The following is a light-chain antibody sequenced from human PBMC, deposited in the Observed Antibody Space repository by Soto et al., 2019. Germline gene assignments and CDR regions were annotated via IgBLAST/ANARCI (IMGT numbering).Light chain of an antibody. V-gene: IGLV2-14*03. CDR1: SNDVGGYKY. Sequence: QSALTQPASVSGAPGQSITISCTGTSNDVGGYKYVPWYQQRPGTAPKLIMFEVNNRPSGVSDRFSGSRSANTASLTISGLQAQDEADYYCSSYSSNNILSYVFGTGTKVTVL. CDR2: EVN. J-gene: IGLJ1*01. CDR3: SSYSSNNILSYV.